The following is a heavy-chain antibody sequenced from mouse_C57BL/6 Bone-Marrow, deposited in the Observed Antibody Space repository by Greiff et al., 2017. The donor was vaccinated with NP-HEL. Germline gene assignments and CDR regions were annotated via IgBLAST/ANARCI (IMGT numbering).Heavy chain of an antibody. V-gene: IGHV14-2*01. D-gene: IGHD1-1*01. J-gene: IGHJ1*03. CDR3: ARALITTVVATDFDV. Sequence: VQLQQSGAELVKPGASVKLSCTASGFNIKDYYMHWVKQRTEQGLEWIGRIDPEDGVTKYAPKFPGKATITADTSSNTAYLQLSSLTSEDTAVYYCARALITTVVATDFDVWGTGTTVTVSS. CDR1: GFNIKDYY. CDR2: IDPEDGVT.